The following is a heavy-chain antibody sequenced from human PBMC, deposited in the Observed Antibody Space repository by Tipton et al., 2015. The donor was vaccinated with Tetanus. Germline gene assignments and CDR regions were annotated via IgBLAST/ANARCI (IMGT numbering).Heavy chain of an antibody. CDR2: IIPIFDTT. J-gene: IGHJ4*01. CDR3: TTPARYCSGGSCYLALDY. D-gene: IGHD2-15*01. V-gene: IGHV1-69*06. Sequence: QVQLVQSGAEVKKPGSSVKVSCKASGGTFSTYGISWVRQAPGQGLEWMGGIIPIFDTTNYAQKFQGRVTITADKSTSTAYMELSSLRSGDAAVYYCTTPARYCSGGSCYLALDYWGQGTLVTVSS. CDR1: GGTFSTYG.